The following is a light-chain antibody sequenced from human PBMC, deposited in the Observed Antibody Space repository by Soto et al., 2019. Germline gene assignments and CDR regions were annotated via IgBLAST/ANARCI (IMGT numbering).Light chain of an antibody. V-gene: IGKV3-15*01. Sequence: IVRPESPATLSVSPGERATLSCRASQSVSSNLAWYQQKPGQAPRLLIYGASTRATGIPARFSGSGSGTEFTLTISSLQSEDFAVYYCQQYNNWPPWTFGQGTKVDI. J-gene: IGKJ1*01. CDR1: QSVSSN. CDR2: GAS. CDR3: QQYNNWPPWT.